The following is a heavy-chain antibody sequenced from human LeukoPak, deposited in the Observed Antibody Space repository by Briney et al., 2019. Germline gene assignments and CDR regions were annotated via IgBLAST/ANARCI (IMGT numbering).Heavy chain of an antibody. D-gene: IGHD3-3*01. CDR2: MNPNSGNT. Sequence: ASVKVSCKASGYTFTSYDINWVRQATGQGLEWMGWMNPNSGNTGYAQKFQGRVTMTRNTSISTAYMELSSLRSEDTAVYYCARGATIFGVVSHPNYYYYGMDVWGQGTTVTVSS. CDR3: ARGATIFGVVSHPNYYYYGMDV. V-gene: IGHV1-8*01. CDR1: GYTFTSYD. J-gene: IGHJ6*02.